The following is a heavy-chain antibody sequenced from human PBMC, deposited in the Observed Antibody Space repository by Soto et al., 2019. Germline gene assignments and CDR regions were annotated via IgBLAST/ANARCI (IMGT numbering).Heavy chain of an antibody. Sequence: EVQLVESGGGLVKPGGSLRLSCAASGFTYSSYSMNWVRQAPGKGLEWVSSISSSSSYIYYADSVKGRFTISRDNAKNSLYLQMNSLRAEDTAVYYCARDVTRSGYYYLNPSGFDPGGQGTLVTVSS. V-gene: IGHV3-21*01. CDR3: ARDVTRSGYYYLNPSGFDP. D-gene: IGHD3-22*01. J-gene: IGHJ5*02. CDR1: GFTYSSYS. CDR2: ISSSSSYI.